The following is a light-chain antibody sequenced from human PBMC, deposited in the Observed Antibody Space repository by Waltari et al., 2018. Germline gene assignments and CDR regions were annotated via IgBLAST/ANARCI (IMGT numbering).Light chain of an antibody. CDR1: SSDVGGYNY. V-gene: IGLV2-11*01. CDR3: CSYAGSYTVV. Sequence: QSALTQPRSVSGSPGQSGTISCPGTSSDVGGYNYVSWYQQPPGKAPKLMIYDVSKRPSGVPDRFSGSKFGNTASLTISGLQAEDEADYYCCSYAGSYTVVFGGGTKLTVL. J-gene: IGLJ2*01. CDR2: DVS.